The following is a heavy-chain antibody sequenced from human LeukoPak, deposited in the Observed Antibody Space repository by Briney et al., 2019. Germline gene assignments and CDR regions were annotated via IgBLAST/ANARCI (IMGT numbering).Heavy chain of an antibody. Sequence: GGSLRLSCAASGFTFANYVMGWIRQAPGKGLEWVSVISGSGGITYYADSVKGRFTISRDNAKDSLYLQMDSLRAEDTAVYYCAKRVYGSSAYYGYFDSWGQGTLITVSS. V-gene: IGHV3-23*01. CDR3: AKRVYGSSAYYGYFDS. J-gene: IGHJ4*02. D-gene: IGHD3-22*01. CDR1: GFTFANYV. CDR2: ISGSGGIT.